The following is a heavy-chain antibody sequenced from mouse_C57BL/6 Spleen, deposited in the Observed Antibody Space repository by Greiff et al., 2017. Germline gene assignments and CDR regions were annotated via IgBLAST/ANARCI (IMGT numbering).Heavy chain of an antibody. V-gene: IGHV3-1*01. CDR2: ISYSGST. J-gene: IGHJ1*03. CDR1: GYSITSGYD. D-gene: IGHD1-1*01. Sequence: EVQLQQSGPGMVKPSQSLSLTCTVTGYSITSGYDWHWIRHFPGNKLEWMGYISYSGSTNYNPSLKSRISITHDTSKNHFFLKLNSVTTEDTATYYCARGHYGSSYVGYFDVWGTGTTVTVSS. CDR3: ARGHYGSSYVGYFDV.